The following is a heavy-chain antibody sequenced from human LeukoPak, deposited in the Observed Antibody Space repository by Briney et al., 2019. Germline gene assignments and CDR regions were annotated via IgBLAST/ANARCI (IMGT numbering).Heavy chain of an antibody. V-gene: IGHV3-11*01. CDR3: ARDRLGDYDHSGYYDK. Sequence: KTGGSLRLSCAASGFTFSDYYMSWLRQAPGKGLQWVAYICDSGRTVYYADSVKGRFTISRDNAKNSVYLQMNNLRAEDKAVYYCARDRLGDYDHSGYYDKWGQGTLVTVSS. CDR2: ICDSGRTV. D-gene: IGHD3-22*01. J-gene: IGHJ4*02. CDR1: GFTFSDYY.